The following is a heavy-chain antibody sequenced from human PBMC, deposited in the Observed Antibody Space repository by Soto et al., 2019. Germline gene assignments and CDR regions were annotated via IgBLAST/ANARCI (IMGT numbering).Heavy chain of an antibody. CDR3: ALKVVTYYDN. J-gene: IGHJ4*02. D-gene: IGHD2-21*02. CDR1: GYSFTSTY. CDR2: INPAGGTT. Sequence: QVQLVQSGPEVKKPGASVRISCRASGYSFTSTYVHWVRQAPGQGPEWMGIINPAGGTTYYAQKFQGRLTITSDTSTDTVFMDLNDLTSEDTAVYFCALKVVTYYDNWGQGTLLTVSS. V-gene: IGHV1-46*01.